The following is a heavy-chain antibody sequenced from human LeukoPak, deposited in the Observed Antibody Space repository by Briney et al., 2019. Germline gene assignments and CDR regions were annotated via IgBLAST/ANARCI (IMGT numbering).Heavy chain of an antibody. CDR1: GGSISNYY. D-gene: IGHD6-13*01. Sequence: PSETLSLTCTVPGGSISNYYWNWIRQPPGKGLELIGYIYYSGTTNYNPSLKSRVSMSVDTSKKQFSLKLNSVTAADTAMYYCARPPGIAAAWFDPWGQGTLVTVSS. J-gene: IGHJ5*02. CDR2: IYYSGTT. CDR3: ARPPGIAAAWFDP. V-gene: IGHV4-59*08.